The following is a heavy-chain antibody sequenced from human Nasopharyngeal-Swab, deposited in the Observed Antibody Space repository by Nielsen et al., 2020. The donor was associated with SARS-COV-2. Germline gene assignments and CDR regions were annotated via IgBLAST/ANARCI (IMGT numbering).Heavy chain of an antibody. J-gene: IGHJ4*02. CDR2: ISSSSSYI. CDR3: ARVRVVVPAALIDY. Sequence: LKISCAASGFTFSSYSMNWVRQAPGKGLEWVSSISSSSSYIYYADSVKGRFTISRDNAKNSLYLQMNSLRAEDTAVYYCARVRVVVPAALIDYWGQGTLVTVSS. V-gene: IGHV3-21*01. CDR1: GFTFSSYS. D-gene: IGHD2-2*01.